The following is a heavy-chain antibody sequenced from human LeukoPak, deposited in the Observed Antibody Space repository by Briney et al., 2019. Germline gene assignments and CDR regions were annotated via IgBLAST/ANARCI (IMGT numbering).Heavy chain of an antibody. D-gene: IGHD1-26*01. CDR1: GGSISSSSFH. CDR2: IYTTGNT. CDR3: ARERLGGSYYRPVDY. V-gene: IGHV4-61*02. Sequence: PSETLSLTCTVSGGSISSSSFHWGWIRQPAGKGLEWIGRIYTTGNTNYNPSLKSRVTISLDTSKNQFSLKLSSVSAEDTALYYCARERLGGSYYRPVDYWGQGTLVTVSS. J-gene: IGHJ4*02.